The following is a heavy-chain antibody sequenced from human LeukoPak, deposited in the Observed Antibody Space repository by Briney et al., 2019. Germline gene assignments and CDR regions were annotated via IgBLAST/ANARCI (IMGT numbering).Heavy chain of an antibody. CDR3: AKGGLREFDY. V-gene: IGHV3-23*01. CDR2: ISGSGGST. D-gene: IGHD1-26*01. Sequence: GGSLRLSCAASGFTFSSYAMSWVRQAPGKGLEWVSAISGSGGSTYYADSVKGRFTVSRDNSKNTLYLQMNSLRAEDAAVYYCAKGGLREFDYWGQGTLVTVSS. CDR1: GFTFSSYA. J-gene: IGHJ4*02.